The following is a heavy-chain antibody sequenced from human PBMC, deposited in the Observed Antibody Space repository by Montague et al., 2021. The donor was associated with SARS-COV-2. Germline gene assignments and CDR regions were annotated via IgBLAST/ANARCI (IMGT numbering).Heavy chain of an antibody. CDR2: IYYSGST. D-gene: IGHD6-19*01. CDR3: ARGSGWMGNAFDI. CDR1: GGSISSYY. V-gene: IGHV4-59*01. Sequence: SETLSLTCTVPGGSISSYYWSWIRQPPGKGLEWIGYIYYSGSTNXNPSLKSRVTISVDTSKNQFSLKLSSVTAAGTAVYYCARGSGWMGNAFDIWGQGTMVTVSS. J-gene: IGHJ3*02.